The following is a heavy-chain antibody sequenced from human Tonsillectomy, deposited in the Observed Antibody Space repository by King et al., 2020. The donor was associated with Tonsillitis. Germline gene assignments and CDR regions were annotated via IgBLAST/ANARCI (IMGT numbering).Heavy chain of an antibody. J-gene: IGHJ5*02. V-gene: IGHV4-4*07. D-gene: IGHD3-22*01. Sequence: VQLQESGPGLVKPSETLSLTCTVSGGSISSYYWSWIRQPAGKGLEWIGRIYTSGSTNYNPSLNSRVTMSVDTSKNQFSLKLRSVTAYYDSSGYHNYFDPWGQGTLVTVSS. CDR3: NYFDP. CDR1: GGSISSYY. CDR2: IYTSGST.